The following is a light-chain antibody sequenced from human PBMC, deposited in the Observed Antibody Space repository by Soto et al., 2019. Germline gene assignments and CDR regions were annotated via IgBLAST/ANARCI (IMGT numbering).Light chain of an antibody. CDR1: QEIANY. Sequence: DIQMTQSPSSLSASVGDRVTITCQASQEIANYLNWYQQKPGKAPTLLIYDASTLERGVPSRFSGSGSRTDFTFTISSLQPEDIATYYCQQYDSLPYTFGQGTKLEIK. J-gene: IGKJ2*01. CDR2: DAS. V-gene: IGKV1-33*01. CDR3: QQYDSLPYT.